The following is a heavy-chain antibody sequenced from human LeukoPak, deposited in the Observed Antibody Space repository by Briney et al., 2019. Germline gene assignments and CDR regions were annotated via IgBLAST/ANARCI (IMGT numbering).Heavy chain of an antibody. V-gene: IGHV3-48*03. CDR2: ISGGGAPI. Sequence: GGSLRLSCAASGXSFSSYEVHWVRQAPGKGLEWLSYISGGGAPIYYADSVKGRFTISRDNAKNSLYLQMSSLRAEDTAVYYCVRDYRDSRGDHQHFDYWGQGALVTVSS. J-gene: IGHJ4*02. D-gene: IGHD3-22*01. CDR1: GXSFSSYE. CDR3: VRDYRDSRGDHQHFDY.